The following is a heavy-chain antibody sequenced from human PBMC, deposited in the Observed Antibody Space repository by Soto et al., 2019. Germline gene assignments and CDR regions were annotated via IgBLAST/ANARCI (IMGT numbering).Heavy chain of an antibody. J-gene: IGHJ4*02. V-gene: IGHV3-30*18. Sequence: QVQLVESGGGVVQPGRSLRLACAASGFTFRSYGIHWVRQAPGKGLEWVAVISYDGHNTFYADSVKGRFTVSRDNSKNTLYLQMNSLTAEDTAVYYCAKDRTVSDSWPSGPFDYWGQGTLVTVSS. D-gene: IGHD6-13*01. CDR1: GFTFRSYG. CDR2: ISYDGHNT. CDR3: AKDRTVSDSWPSGPFDY.